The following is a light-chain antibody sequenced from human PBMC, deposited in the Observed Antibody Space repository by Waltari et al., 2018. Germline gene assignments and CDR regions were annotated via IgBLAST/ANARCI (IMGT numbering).Light chain of an antibody. J-gene: IGLJ3*02. V-gene: IGLV3-21*04. CDR1: NIGAKS. Sequence: SYVLTQPPSVSVAPGKTARIACGGKNIGAKSVHWYQERPGQAPVLIIYYDSVRPSGIPERFSGSNSGNTATLTISRVEAGDEADYYCQVWDYDTAHLVFGGGTTLTVV. CDR2: YDS. CDR3: QVWDYDTAHLV.